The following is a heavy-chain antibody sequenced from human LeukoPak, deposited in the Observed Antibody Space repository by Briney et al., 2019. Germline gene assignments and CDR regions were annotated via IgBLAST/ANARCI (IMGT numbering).Heavy chain of an antibody. CDR3: ARIPPHYDSSGYYYPENYYFDY. D-gene: IGHD3-22*01. J-gene: IGHJ4*02. CDR1: GFTFSSYW. V-gene: IGHV3-7*01. Sequence: GGSLRLSCAASGFTFSSYWMSWVRQAPGKGLEWVANIQQDGSEKYYVDSVKGRFTISRDNAKNSLYLQMNSLRAEDTAVYYCARIPPHYDSSGYYYPENYYFDYWGQGTLVTVSS. CDR2: IQQDGSEK.